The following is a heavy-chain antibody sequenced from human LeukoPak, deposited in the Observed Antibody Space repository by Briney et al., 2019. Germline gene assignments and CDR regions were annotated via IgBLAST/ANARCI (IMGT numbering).Heavy chain of an antibody. J-gene: IGHJ4*02. CDR2: IYYSGST. Sequence: PSETLSLTCAVYGGSFSGYYWSWIRQPPGKGLEWIGYIYYSGSTYYNPSLKSRVTISVDTSKNQFSLKLSSVTAADTAVYYCASFYGDLRDYFDYWGQGTLVTVSS. V-gene: IGHV4-30-4*01. CDR3: ASFYGDLRDYFDY. CDR1: GGSFSGYY. D-gene: IGHD4-17*01.